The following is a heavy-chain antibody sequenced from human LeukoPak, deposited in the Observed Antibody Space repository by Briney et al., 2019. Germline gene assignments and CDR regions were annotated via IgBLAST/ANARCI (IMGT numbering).Heavy chain of an antibody. Sequence: GGSLRLTCAASGFTFSSYWMSWVRQAPGKGLEWVSAISGSGGSTYYADSVKGRFTISRDNAKNSLYLQMNSLRAEDTAVYYCARDFRRRIQLWPPTDYYYMDVWGKGTTVTISS. CDR1: GFTFSSYW. CDR2: ISGSGGST. J-gene: IGHJ6*03. D-gene: IGHD5-18*01. CDR3: ARDFRRRIQLWPPTDYYYMDV. V-gene: IGHV3-23*01.